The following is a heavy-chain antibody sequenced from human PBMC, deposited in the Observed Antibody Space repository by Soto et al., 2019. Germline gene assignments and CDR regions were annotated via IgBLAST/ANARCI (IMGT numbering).Heavy chain of an antibody. V-gene: IGHV2-5*02. Sequence: QITLKESGPTLVKPTQTLTLTCTFSGFSLSTSGVGVGWIRQPPGKALEWLALIYWDDDKRYSPSLKSRLTTXKXTXXNQVVLTMTNMDPVDTATYYCAHRLVRFGKGWFDPWGQGTLVTVSS. J-gene: IGHJ5*02. CDR3: AHRLVRFGKGWFDP. CDR1: GFSLSTSGVG. D-gene: IGHD3-3*01. CDR2: IYWDDDK.